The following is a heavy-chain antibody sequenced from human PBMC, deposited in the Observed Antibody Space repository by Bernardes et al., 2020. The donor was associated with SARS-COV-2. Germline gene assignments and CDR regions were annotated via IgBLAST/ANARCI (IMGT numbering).Heavy chain of an antibody. V-gene: IGHV3-23*01. CDR3: AKALYCGYDRTYYFDC. CDR2: ISSSGGST. CDR1: GFTFRSYA. Sequence: GGSLRLSCAASGFTFRSYAMSWVRQAPGKGMEWVSAISSSGGSTYYADSVKGRFTISRDNSKNTLYLQINSLRAEDTAVYYCAKALYCGYDRTYYFDCWGQGTLVTVSS. J-gene: IGHJ4*02. D-gene: IGHD5-12*01.